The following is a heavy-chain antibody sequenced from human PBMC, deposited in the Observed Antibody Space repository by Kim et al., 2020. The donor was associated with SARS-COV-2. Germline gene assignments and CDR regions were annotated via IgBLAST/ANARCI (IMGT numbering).Heavy chain of an antibody. V-gene: IGHV1-69*01. CDR3: ARVSQRWGFDY. D-gene: IGHD4-17*01. Sequence: ANCAQKFQGRVTITADESTSTAYMELSSLRSEDTAVYYCARVSQRWGFDYWGQGTLVTVSS. J-gene: IGHJ4*02. CDR2: A.